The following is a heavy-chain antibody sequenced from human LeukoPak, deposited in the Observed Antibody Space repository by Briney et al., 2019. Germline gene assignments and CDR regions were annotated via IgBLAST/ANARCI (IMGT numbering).Heavy chain of an antibody. Sequence: PSETLSLTCAVYGGSFSGYYWSWIRQPPGKGLEWIGEINHSGSTNYNPSLKSRVTISVDTSKNQFSLKLSSVTAADTAVYYCARGQPGYSSGWWTMTTHLYFDYWGQGTLVTVSS. J-gene: IGHJ4*02. CDR1: GGSFSGYY. D-gene: IGHD6-19*01. CDR3: ARGQPGYSSGWWTMTTHLYFDY. CDR2: INHSGST. V-gene: IGHV4-34*01.